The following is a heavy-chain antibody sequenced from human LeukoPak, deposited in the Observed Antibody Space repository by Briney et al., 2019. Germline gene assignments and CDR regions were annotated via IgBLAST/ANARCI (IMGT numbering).Heavy chain of an antibody. CDR2: ISGSGDST. D-gene: IGHD3-22*01. V-gene: IGHV3-23*01. J-gene: IGHJ4*02. Sequence: GGSLRLSCAASGFTFSSNSMTWVRQTPGKGLEWVSGISGSGDSTFYADSVKGRFTISRDNSRNTLYLQMNSLRAEGTAVYYCAKRSYDSSGYPFDYWGQGTLVTVSS. CDR1: GFTFSSNS. CDR3: AKRSYDSSGYPFDY.